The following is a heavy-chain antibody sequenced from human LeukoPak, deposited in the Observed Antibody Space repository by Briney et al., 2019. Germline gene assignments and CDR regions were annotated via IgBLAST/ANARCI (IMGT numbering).Heavy chain of an antibody. Sequence: SETLPLTCAVYGGPFSGYYWSWIRQPPGKGLEWIGEINHSGSTNYNPSLKSRVTISVDTSKNQFSLKLSSVTAADTAVYYCARHVRYSSGWYGNAFDIWGQGTMVTVSS. CDR2: INHSGST. J-gene: IGHJ3*02. CDR1: GGPFSGYY. D-gene: IGHD6-19*01. CDR3: ARHVRYSSGWYGNAFDI. V-gene: IGHV4-34*01.